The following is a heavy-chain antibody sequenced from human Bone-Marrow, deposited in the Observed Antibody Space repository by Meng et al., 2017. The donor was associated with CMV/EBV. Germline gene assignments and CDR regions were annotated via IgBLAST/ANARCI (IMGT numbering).Heavy chain of an antibody. Sequence: GGSLRLSCAASGFTFTDAWMNWVRQAPGKGLEWVGRAKSKSDGGTTDYAAPVKGRFTISRDNSKNTLYLQMNSLRAEDTAVYYCAKDLPKYSSGQRAAFDYWGQGTLVTVSS. CDR1: GFTFTDAW. V-gene: IGHV3-15*01. CDR3: AKDLPKYSSGQRAAFDY. D-gene: IGHD6-19*01. J-gene: IGHJ4*02. CDR2: AKSKSDGGTT.